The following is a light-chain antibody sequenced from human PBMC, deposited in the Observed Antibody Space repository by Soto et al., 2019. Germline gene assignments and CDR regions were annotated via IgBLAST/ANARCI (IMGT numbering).Light chain of an antibody. CDR3: SSYTGSTTLGV. V-gene: IGLV2-14*01. CDR2: DVT. CDR1: SSDVGGYNY. Sequence: SALPQPASVSGSPGQSITISCTGTSSDVGGYNYVSWYQQHPGKAPKLMIYDVTNRPSGVSNRFSGSKSGNTASLTISGLQAEDEADYYCSSYTGSTTLGVFGTGTKVTV. J-gene: IGLJ1*01.